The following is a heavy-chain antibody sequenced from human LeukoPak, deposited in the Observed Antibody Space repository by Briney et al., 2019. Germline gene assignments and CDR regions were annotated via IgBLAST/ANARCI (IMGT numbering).Heavy chain of an antibody. D-gene: IGHD3-10*01. CDR3: ARPPAVLWFGELSPYYYYGMDV. CDR2: ISAYNGNT. V-gene: IGHV1-18*01. CDR1: GYTFTSYG. Sequence: ASVKVSCKASGYTFTSYGISWVRQAPGRGLEWMGWISAYNGNTNYAQKLQGRVTMTTDTSTSTAYMELRSLRSDDTAVYYCARPPAVLWFGELSPYYYYGMDVWGQGTTVTVSS. J-gene: IGHJ6*02.